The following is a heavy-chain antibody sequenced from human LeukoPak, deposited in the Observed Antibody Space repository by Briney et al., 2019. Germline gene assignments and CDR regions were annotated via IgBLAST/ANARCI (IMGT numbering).Heavy chain of an antibody. D-gene: IGHD3-16*02. CDR2: IKSKTDGGTT. CDR3: TTDNGPPDYVWGSYRYGFDY. CDR1: GFTFSNAW. V-gene: IGHV3-15*01. J-gene: IGHJ4*02. Sequence: PGGSLRLSCAASGFTFSNAWMGWVRQAPGKGLEWVGRIKSKTDGGTTDYAAPVKGRFTISRDDSKNTLYLQMNSLKTEDTAVYYCTTDNGPPDYVWGSYRYGFDYWGQGTLVTVSS.